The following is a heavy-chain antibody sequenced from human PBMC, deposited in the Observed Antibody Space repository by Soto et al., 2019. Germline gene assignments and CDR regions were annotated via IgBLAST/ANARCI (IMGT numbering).Heavy chain of an antibody. CDR1: GFTFSSYA. CDR2: ISGSGGST. D-gene: IGHD1-26*01. Sequence: EVQLLESGGGLVQPGGSLRLSCAASGFTFSSYAMSWVRQAPRKGLEWVSAISGSGGSTYYADSVKGRFTICRDNSKNTLYLQMNSLRAEDTAVYYCAGGHYRRYFDYWGQGTLVTVSS. V-gene: IGHV3-23*01. J-gene: IGHJ4*02. CDR3: AGGHYRRYFDY.